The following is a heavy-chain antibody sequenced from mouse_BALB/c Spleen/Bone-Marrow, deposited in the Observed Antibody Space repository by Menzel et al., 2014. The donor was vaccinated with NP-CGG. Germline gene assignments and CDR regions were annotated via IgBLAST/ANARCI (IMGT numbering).Heavy chain of an antibody. V-gene: IGHV3-2*02. CDR1: GCSITSDYA. D-gene: IGHD6-5*01. CDR2: ISYSGST. J-gene: IGHJ2*01. CDR3: ARRLWDY. Sequence: VQLQQSGPGLVKPSQSLSLTCTVTGCSITSDYAWNWIRQFPGNKLEWMGYISYSGSTSYNPSLKSRISITRDTSKNQFFLQLNSVTTEDTATYYCARRLWDYWGQGTTLTVSS.